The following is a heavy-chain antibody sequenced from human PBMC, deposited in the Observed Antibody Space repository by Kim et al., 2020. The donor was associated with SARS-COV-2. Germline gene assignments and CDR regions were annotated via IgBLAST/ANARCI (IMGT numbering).Heavy chain of an antibody. Sequence: RYSPAFQGRVTISAAKAISTAYLQWSSLKASDTAMYYCARHRGYYYYYMDVWGKGTTVTVSS. V-gene: IGHV5-51*01. J-gene: IGHJ6*03. CDR3: ARHRGYYYYYMDV.